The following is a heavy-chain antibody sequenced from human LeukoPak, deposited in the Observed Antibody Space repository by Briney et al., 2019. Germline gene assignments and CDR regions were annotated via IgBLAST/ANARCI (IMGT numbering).Heavy chain of an antibody. V-gene: IGHV3-49*02. J-gene: IGHJ3*02. CDR3: TTSYSGFAPDAFDI. CDR2: IRRKAYGGKT. Sequence: WIRQPPGKGLDWVGFIRRKAYGGKTEHAASVKGRFTISRAASNSIAYLQMNSLKTEDTAVYYCTTSYSGFAPDAFDIWGQGTMVTVSS. D-gene: IGHD5-12*01.